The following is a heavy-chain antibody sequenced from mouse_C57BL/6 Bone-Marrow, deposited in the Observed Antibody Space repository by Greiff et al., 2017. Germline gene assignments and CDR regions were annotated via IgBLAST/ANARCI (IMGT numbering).Heavy chain of an antibody. Sequence: QVQLQQSGAELVRPGASVKLSCKASGYTFTDYYINWVKQRPGQGLEWIARIYPGSGNTYYNEKFKGKATLTAEKSSSTAYMQLSSLTSEDSAVYFCARDPSYYYGYYFDYWGQGTTLTVSS. CDR1: GYTFTDYY. J-gene: IGHJ2*01. D-gene: IGHD1-1*01. CDR3: ARDPSYYYGYYFDY. V-gene: IGHV1-76*01. CDR2: IYPGSGNT.